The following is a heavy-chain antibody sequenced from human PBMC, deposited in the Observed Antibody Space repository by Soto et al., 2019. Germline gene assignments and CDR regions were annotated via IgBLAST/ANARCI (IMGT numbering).Heavy chain of an antibody. D-gene: IGHD1-7*01. CDR1: GYTFTSYG. Sequence: ASVKVSCKASGYTFTSYGISWVRQAPGQGLEWMGWISAYNGNTNYAQKLQGRVTMTTDKSTSTAYMELSSLRSEDTAVYYCATGSGITGTTSDYYGMDVWGQGTTVTVSS. V-gene: IGHV1-18*01. J-gene: IGHJ6*02. CDR3: ATGSGITGTTSDYYGMDV. CDR2: ISAYNGNT.